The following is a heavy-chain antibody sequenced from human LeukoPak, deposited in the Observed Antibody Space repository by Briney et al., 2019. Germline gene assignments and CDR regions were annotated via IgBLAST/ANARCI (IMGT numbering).Heavy chain of an antibody. CDR1: GFTFRSYS. D-gene: IGHD2-21*02. Sequence: PGGSLRLSCAASGFTFRSYSMNWVRQAPGKGLEWVSSISSSSSYIYYADSVKGRFTISRDNAKNSLYLQMNSLRAEDTAVYFCARSDYCGGDCYSSLSNYWGQGTLVTLSS. V-gene: IGHV3-21*01. CDR2: ISSSSSYI. CDR3: ARSDYCGGDCYSSLSNY. J-gene: IGHJ4*02.